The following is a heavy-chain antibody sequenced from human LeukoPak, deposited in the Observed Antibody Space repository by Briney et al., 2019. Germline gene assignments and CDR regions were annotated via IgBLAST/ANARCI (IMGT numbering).Heavy chain of an antibody. CDR2: IRGSGVNP. CDR1: GFSFSAYA. Sequence: GGSLRLSCTASGFSFSAYAMMWVRQAPGKGPEWCSAIRGSGVNPYYADSVKGRFTISRDSTKYTLFLQMNSLRAEDTAVHYCARDPNGDYIGAFDMWGPGTMVTVSS. V-gene: IGHV3-23*01. D-gene: IGHD4-17*01. CDR3: ARDPNGDYIGAFDM. J-gene: IGHJ3*02.